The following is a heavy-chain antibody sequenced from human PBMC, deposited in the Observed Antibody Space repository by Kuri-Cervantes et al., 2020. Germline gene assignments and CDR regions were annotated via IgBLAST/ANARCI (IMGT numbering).Heavy chain of an antibody. D-gene: IGHD3-16*01. J-gene: IGHJ4*02. Sequence: GESLKISCAAPGFTFSSYGMHWVRQAPGKGLEWVAVISYDGSNKYYADSVKGRFTISRDNSKNTLYLQMNSLRAEDTAVYYCAKEWGRWQVLDNWGQGTLVTVSS. CDR2: ISYDGSNK. V-gene: IGHV3-30*18. CDR3: AKEWGRWQVLDN. CDR1: GFTFSSYG.